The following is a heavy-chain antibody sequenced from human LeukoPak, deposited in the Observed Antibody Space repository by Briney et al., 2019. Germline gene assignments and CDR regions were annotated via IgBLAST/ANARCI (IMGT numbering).Heavy chain of an antibody. CDR2: IWYDGSNK. Sequence: GGSLRLSCAASGFTFSSYGMHWVRQAPGKGLEWVAVIWYDGSNKYYADSVKGRFTISRDNSKNTLYLQMNSLRAEDTAVYYCAREWRVIAARPVPVLDYWGQGTLVTVSS. CDR1: GFTFSSYG. J-gene: IGHJ4*02. CDR3: AREWRVIAARPVPVLDY. V-gene: IGHV3-33*01. D-gene: IGHD6-6*01.